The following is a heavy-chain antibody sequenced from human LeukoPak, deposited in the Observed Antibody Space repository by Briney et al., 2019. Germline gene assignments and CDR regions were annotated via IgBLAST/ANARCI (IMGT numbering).Heavy chain of an antibody. Sequence: GGSLRLSCAASGCTFSSYAMHWVRQAPGKGLEYVSAISSNGGSTYYANSVKGRFTISRDNSKNTLYLQMGSLRAEDMAVYYCARGYCSSTSCYFLNWFDPWGQGTLVTVSS. CDR1: GCTFSSYA. D-gene: IGHD2-2*01. CDR2: ISSNGGST. V-gene: IGHV3-64*01. J-gene: IGHJ5*02. CDR3: ARGYCSSTSCYFLNWFDP.